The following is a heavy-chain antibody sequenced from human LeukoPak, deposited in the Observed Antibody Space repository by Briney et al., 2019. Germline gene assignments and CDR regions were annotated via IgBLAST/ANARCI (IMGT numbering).Heavy chain of an antibody. CDR2: IYYSGST. CDR1: GGSISSYY. V-gene: IGHV4-59*08. J-gene: IGHJ4*02. Sequence: KPSETLSLTCSVSGGSISSYYWSWIRQPPGKGLEWIGYIYYSGSTNYNPSLKSRVTISVDTSKNQFSLILSSVTAADTAVYYCARHIGTTCSGYYPYWGQGTLVTVSS. D-gene: IGHD3-22*01. CDR3: ARHIGTTCSGYYPY.